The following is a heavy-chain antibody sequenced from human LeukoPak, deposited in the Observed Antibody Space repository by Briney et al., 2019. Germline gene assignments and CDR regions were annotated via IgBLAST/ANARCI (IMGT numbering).Heavy chain of an antibody. CDR3: AREPFYGSGSYHSHFDY. CDR2: ISSSGSTI. J-gene: IGHJ4*02. CDR1: GFTFSDYY. V-gene: IGHV3-11*01. Sequence: PGGPLRLSCAASGFTFSDYYMSWIRQAPGKGLEWVSYISSSGSTIYYADSVKGRFTISGDNAKNSLYLQMNSLRAEDTAVYYCAREPFYGSGSYHSHFDYWGQGTLVTVSS. D-gene: IGHD3-10*01.